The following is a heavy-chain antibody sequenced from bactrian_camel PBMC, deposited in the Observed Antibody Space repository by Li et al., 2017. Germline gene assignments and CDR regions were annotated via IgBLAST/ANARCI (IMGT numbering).Heavy chain of an antibody. V-gene: IGHV3S40*01. CDR3: AQAANYWSDYEY. CDR2: MSTGGGT. J-gene: IGHJ4*01. CDR1: GFTFSSYD. D-gene: IGHD4*01. Sequence: DVQLVESGGGLAQPGGSLRLSCAASGFTFSSYDMSWVRQAPGKGLEWVSGMSTGGGTYYADSVKGRYTISRDNAKNTLYLQLNSLETEDTAMYYCAQAANYWSDYEYWGQGTQVTVS.